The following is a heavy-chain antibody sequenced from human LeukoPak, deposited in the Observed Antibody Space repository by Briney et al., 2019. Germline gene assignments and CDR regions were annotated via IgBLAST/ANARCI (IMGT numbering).Heavy chain of an antibody. Sequence: ASVKVSCKASGYTFTGYYMHWVRQAPGQGLEWMGWINPNSGGTNYAQKFQGRVTMTRDTSISTAYMELSRLRSDDTAVYYCATSLWFGELRFDPWGQGTLVTVSS. J-gene: IGHJ5*02. CDR1: GYTFTGYY. CDR2: INPNSGGT. CDR3: ATSLWFGELRFDP. V-gene: IGHV1-2*02. D-gene: IGHD3-10*01.